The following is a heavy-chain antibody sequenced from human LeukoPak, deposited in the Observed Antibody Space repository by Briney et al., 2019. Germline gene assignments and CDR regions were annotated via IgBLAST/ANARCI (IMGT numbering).Heavy chain of an antibody. J-gene: IGHJ3*02. CDR1: GFTLINHG. CDR2: LIGTAGNT. Sequence: GGSLRLSCAASGFTLINHGMTWVRQAPGKGLEWVATLIGTAGNTYYADSVKGRFTISRDNSKNTLYVQMNSLRVEDTAIYYCARDMGITRVRGVIPHDAVDIWGQGTTVTVSS. CDR3: ARDMGITRVRGVIPHDAVDI. D-gene: IGHD3-10*01. V-gene: IGHV3-23*01.